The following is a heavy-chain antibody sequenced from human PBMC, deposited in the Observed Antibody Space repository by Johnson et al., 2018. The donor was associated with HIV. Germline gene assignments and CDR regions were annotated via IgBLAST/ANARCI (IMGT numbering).Heavy chain of an antibody. J-gene: IGHJ3*02. CDR3: ARDRPPWIGEDAFDI. V-gene: IGHV3-11*04. CDR2: ISSSGSTI. CDR1: GFTFSDYY. D-gene: IGHD2-21*01. Sequence: QVQLMESGGGLVKPGGSLRLSCAASGFTFSDYYMSWIRQAPGQGLAWVSYISSSGSTIYYADSVQGRFTISRDNAKNSLYLQMHSLRAEDTAVYYCARDRPPWIGEDAFDIWGQGTMVTVSS.